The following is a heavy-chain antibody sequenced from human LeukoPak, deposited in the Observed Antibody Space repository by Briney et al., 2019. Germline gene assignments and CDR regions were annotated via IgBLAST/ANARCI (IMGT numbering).Heavy chain of an antibody. CDR3: SKEVAPSGSYPDY. D-gene: IGHD1-26*01. CDR1: GFTFDDYA. CDR2: ISWNSGRI. V-gene: IGHV3-9*01. Sequence: GRSLRLSCAASGFTFDDYAMHWVRQAPGKGLEWVSGISWNSGRIGYADSVKGRFTISRDNDKNTLYLQINSLRAEDTALYYCSKEVAPSGSYPDYWGQGTLVAVSS. J-gene: IGHJ4*02.